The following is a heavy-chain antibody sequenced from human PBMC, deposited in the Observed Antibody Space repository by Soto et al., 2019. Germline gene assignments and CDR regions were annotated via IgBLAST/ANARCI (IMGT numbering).Heavy chain of an antibody. D-gene: IGHD1-1*01. CDR2: IYNSGST. Sequence: SETLSLTCTVSGGSVSSGSYYWGWVRQPPGKGLEWIGYIYNSGSTNYNPSLKSRVTISVDTSKNQFSLKLSSVTAADTAVYYCASGREATDFDYWGQGTLVTVSS. J-gene: IGHJ4*02. V-gene: IGHV4-61*01. CDR1: GGSVSSGSYY. CDR3: ASGREATDFDY.